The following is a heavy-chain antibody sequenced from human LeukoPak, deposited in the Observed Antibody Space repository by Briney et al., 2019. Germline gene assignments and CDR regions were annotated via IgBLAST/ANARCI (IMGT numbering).Heavy chain of an antibody. CDR2: VNFHGTS. J-gene: IGHJ2*01. V-gene: IGHV4-38-2*01. D-gene: IGHD2-21*01. CDR3: ARVVSQAAPDWYMDV. CDR1: GYAVGSSHY. Sequence: SETLSLTCDVSGYAVGSSHYWGWIRQPPGRGLQWIGHVNFHGTSAYNASLRGRVSISTEASKNRFSLRLTSVTGADAAIYYCARVVSQAAPDWYMDVWGGGTVVIVSS.